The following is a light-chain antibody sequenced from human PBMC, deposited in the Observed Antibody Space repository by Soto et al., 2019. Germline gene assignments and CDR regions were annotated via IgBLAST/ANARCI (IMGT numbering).Light chain of an antibody. Sequence: DIVMTQSPDSLAVSLGERATISCKASQSVFYTSTNKNYLSWYQQKPGQSPRLLISWVSIRESGVPDRFSGSGSGTEFTLTISSLQPEDVAVYYCQKHYSVPFSFGPGTKVHFK. CDR1: QSVFYTSTNKNY. J-gene: IGKJ3*01. V-gene: IGKV4-1*01. CDR2: WVS. CDR3: QKHYSVPFS.